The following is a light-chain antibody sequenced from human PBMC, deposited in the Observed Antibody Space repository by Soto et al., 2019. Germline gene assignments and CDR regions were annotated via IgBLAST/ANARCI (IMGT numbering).Light chain of an antibody. J-gene: IGLJ3*02. V-gene: IGLV1-40*01. CDR1: NSNIGGGYD. CDR3: HSYDMRLRGSV. CDR2: GNN. Sequence: QSVLTQPPSVSGAPGQRVTISCTGNNSNIGGGYDVHWYQQLPGTAPTLLIFGNNNRPSGVPDRFSGSKSYASASLAITGLQSEDEADYYCHSYDMRLRGSVFGGVTQLTVL.